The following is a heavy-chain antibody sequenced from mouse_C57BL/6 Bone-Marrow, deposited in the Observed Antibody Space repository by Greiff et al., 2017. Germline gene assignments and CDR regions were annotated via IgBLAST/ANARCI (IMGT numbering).Heavy chain of an antibody. J-gene: IGHJ4*01. CDR2: FYPGSGSI. D-gene: IGHD1-1*01. CDR3: ARHGYYYDSRVYAMDY. Sequence: QVQLQQSGAELVKPGASVKLSCKASGYTFTDYTIHWVKQRSGQGLEWIGWFYPGSGSIKYNEKFKDKATLTADKSSSTVYMEHSRLTSEDSAVYFCARHGYYYDSRVYAMDYWGQGTSVTVSS. V-gene: IGHV1-62-2*01. CDR1: GYTFTDYT.